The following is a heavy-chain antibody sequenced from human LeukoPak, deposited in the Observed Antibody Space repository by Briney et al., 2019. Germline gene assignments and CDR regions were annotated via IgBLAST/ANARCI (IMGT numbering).Heavy chain of an antibody. Sequence: GESLKTSCKGSGYSFTSYWIGWVRQMPGKGLEWMGIIYPGDSDTRYSPSFQGQVTISADKSISTAYLQWSSLKASDTAMYYCARSVTYYDILTGFPYYYYMDVWGKGTTVTISS. D-gene: IGHD3-9*01. CDR1: GYSFTSYW. CDR3: ARSVTYYDILTGFPYYYYMDV. CDR2: IYPGDSDT. V-gene: IGHV5-51*01. J-gene: IGHJ6*03.